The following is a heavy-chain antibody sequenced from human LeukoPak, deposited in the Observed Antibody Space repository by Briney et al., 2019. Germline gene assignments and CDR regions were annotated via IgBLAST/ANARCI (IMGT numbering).Heavy chain of an antibody. Sequence: GGSLRLSCAASGFTFSSYEMNWVRQAPGKGLEWVSYISSSGSTIYYADSVKGRFTISRDNAKNSLYLQVNSLRAEDTAVYYCARDRWGYSGYDPFDYWGQGTLVTVSS. CDR3: ARDRWGYSGYDPFDY. CDR1: GFTFSSYE. J-gene: IGHJ4*02. D-gene: IGHD5-12*01. CDR2: ISSSGSTI. V-gene: IGHV3-48*03.